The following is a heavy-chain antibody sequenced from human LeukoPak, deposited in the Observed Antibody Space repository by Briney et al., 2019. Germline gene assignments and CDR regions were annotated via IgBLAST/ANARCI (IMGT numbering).Heavy chain of an antibody. V-gene: IGHV3-20*04. Sequence: GGSLRLSCEVSGFTSDDYAMSWVRQAPGKGLEWVSGINWNGGSTGYADSVKGRFTISRDNAKNSLYLQMNSLRAEDTALYYCARLAVRGVIRRSYYYNMDVWGKGTTVTVSS. CDR1: GFTSDDYA. CDR3: ARLAVRGVIRRSYYYNMDV. J-gene: IGHJ6*03. D-gene: IGHD3-10*01. CDR2: INWNGGST.